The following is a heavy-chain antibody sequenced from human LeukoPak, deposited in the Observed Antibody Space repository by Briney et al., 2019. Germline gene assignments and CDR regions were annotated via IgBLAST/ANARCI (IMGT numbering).Heavy chain of an antibody. Sequence: GESLKISCKGSGYNFNNYWIGWVRQMPGKGLEWMGIIWPGDSDTRYSPSFQGQVTISVDKSISTAYLQWSSLKASDTAIYYCARLPVGDFWSGYLYYFDYWGQGTLVTVSS. V-gene: IGHV5-51*01. D-gene: IGHD3-3*01. J-gene: IGHJ4*02. CDR3: ARLPVGDFWSGYLYYFDY. CDR2: IWPGDSDT. CDR1: GYNFNNYW.